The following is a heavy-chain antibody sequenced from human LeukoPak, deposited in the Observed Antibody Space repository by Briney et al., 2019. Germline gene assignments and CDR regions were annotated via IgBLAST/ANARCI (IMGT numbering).Heavy chain of an antibody. D-gene: IGHD4-23*01. CDR2: IYSGGTT. V-gene: IGHV3-53*01. Sequence: GGSLRLSRAVSGFTVSGNYISWVRQAPGKGLEWVSLIYSGGTTYYADSVKGRFTISRDNSKNTLYIQMNSLRAEDTAVYYCARRAGGYSHPYDYWGQGILVTVSS. J-gene: IGHJ4*02. CDR1: GFTVSGNY. CDR3: ARRAGGYSHPYDY.